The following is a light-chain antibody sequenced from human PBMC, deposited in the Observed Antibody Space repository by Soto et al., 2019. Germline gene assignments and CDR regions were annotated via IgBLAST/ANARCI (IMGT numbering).Light chain of an antibody. V-gene: IGKV3-15*01. J-gene: IGKJ1*01. CDR3: QQYSSYPWT. CDR2: GAS. Sequence: EIVMTQSPATLSVSPGERAPLSCRASQSVSRKLAWYQQTRGQAPRLLIYGASTRATGVPTRFSGSGSGTEFTLSISSLQPDDVATYYCQQYSSYPWTFGQGTKVDIK. CDR1: QSVSRK.